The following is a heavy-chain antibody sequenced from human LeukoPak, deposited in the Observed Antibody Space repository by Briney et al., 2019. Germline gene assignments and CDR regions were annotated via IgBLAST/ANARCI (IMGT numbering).Heavy chain of an antibody. CDR3: ARMYYYDSSGYSYFDY. J-gene: IGHJ4*02. D-gene: IGHD3-22*01. CDR1: GGTFSSYA. CDR2: IIPIFGTA. Sequence: SVKVSCKASGGTFSSYAISWVRQAPGQELEWMGGIIPIFGTANYAQKFQGRVTITADESTSTAYMELSSLRSEDTAVCYCARMYYYDSSGYSYFDYWGQGTLVTVSS. V-gene: IGHV1-69*13.